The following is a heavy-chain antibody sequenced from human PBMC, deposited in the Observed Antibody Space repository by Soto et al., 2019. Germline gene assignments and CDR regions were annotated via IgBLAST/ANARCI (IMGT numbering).Heavy chain of an antibody. Sequence: GGSLRLSCAASGFTFSSYAMSWVRQAPGKGLEWVSAISGSGGSTYYADSVKGRFTISRDNSKNTLYLQMNSLRAEDTAVYYCANLPYYDFWSGPPGAFDIWGQGTMVTVSS. J-gene: IGHJ3*02. CDR3: ANLPYYDFWSGPPGAFDI. D-gene: IGHD3-3*01. CDR1: GFTFSSYA. CDR2: ISGSGGST. V-gene: IGHV3-23*01.